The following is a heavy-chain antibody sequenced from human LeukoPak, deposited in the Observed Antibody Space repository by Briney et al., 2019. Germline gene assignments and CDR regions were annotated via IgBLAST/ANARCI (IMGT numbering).Heavy chain of an antibody. Sequence: SETLSLTCAVSGGSISSNNWWSWVRQPPGKGLEWIGEIYHTGTTNYNPSLKSRVTISADTSKNQFSLRLSSVTAADTAVYYCARLQFLSGGYYAFDSWGQGSQVSVSS. CDR3: ARLQFLSGGYYAFDS. CDR1: GGSISSNNW. J-gene: IGHJ4*02. CDR2: IYHTGTT. D-gene: IGHD3-3*01. V-gene: IGHV4-4*02.